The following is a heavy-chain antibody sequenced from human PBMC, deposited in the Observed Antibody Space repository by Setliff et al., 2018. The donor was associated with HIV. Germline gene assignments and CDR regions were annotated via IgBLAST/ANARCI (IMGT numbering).Heavy chain of an antibody. CDR2: ISAYNGNT. V-gene: IGHV1-18*01. CDR3: ARRDVDYDILTGYPDPWEYFYY. J-gene: IGHJ4*02. D-gene: IGHD3-9*01. Sequence: ASVKVSCKASGYTFTSYGITWVRQAPGQGLEWMGWISAYNGNTNYAQKLQGRVAMTTDTSTSTAYMELRSLRSDDTAVYYCARRDVDYDILTGYPDPWEYFYYWGQGTLVTVPQ. CDR1: GYTFTSYG.